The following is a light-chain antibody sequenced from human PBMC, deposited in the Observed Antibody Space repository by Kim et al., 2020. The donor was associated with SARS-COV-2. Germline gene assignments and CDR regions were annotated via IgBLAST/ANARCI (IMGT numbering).Light chain of an antibody. CDR2: DNN. CDR3: GTWDSSPSAGWV. J-gene: IGLJ3*02. V-gene: IGLV1-51*01. Sequence: QSVLTQPPSVSAAPGQKVTISCSGSSSNIGNNYVSWYQQFPGTASKLLIYDNNKRPSGIPDRFSGSKSGTSATLGITGLQTGDEADYYCGTWDSSPSAGWVFGGGTQLTVL. CDR1: SSNIGNNY.